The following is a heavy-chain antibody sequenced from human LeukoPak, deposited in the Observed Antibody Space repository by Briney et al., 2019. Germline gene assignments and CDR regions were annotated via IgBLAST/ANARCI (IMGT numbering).Heavy chain of an antibody. J-gene: IGHJ4*02. CDR1: GGSISSSRYY. Sequence: SETLSLTCTVSGGSISSSRYYWGWIRQPPGKGLEWIGSIYHSGSTYYNPSLRSRVTISVDTSKNQFSLKLSSVTAADTAVYYCARELKILDHNPDGVDYWGQGTLVTVSS. D-gene: IGHD5-24*01. V-gene: IGHV4-39*07. CDR2: IYHSGST. CDR3: ARELKILDHNPDGVDY.